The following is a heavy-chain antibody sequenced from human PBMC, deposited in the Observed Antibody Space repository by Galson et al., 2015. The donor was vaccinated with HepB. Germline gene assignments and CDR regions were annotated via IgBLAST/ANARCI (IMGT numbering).Heavy chain of an antibody. CDR1: GFTFSSYY. Sequence: SLRLSCAGSGFTFSSYYMGWVRQAPGKGLEWVADIKEDGSLKYYSDSVKGRFTISRDNAKNLLFLQMNSLRAEDTALYYCARDPDTDMVNFDHWGQGTLVTVSS. D-gene: IGHD5-18*01. J-gene: IGHJ4*02. CDR3: ARDPDTDMVNFDH. V-gene: IGHV3-7*03. CDR2: IKEDGSLK.